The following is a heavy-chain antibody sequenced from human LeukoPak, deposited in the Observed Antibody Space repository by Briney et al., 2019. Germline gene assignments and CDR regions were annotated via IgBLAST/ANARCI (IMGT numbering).Heavy chain of an antibody. CDR1: GGTFSSYA. D-gene: IGHD3-16*02. Sequence: SVTVSCKASGGTFSSYAISWVRQAPGQGLEWMGGIIPIFGTANYAQKFQGRVTITADESTSTAYMELSSLRSEDTAVYYCARDSEHDYVWGSYRLLDYWGQGTLVTVSS. CDR3: ARDSEHDYVWGSYRLLDY. CDR2: IIPIFGTA. V-gene: IGHV1-69*01. J-gene: IGHJ4*02.